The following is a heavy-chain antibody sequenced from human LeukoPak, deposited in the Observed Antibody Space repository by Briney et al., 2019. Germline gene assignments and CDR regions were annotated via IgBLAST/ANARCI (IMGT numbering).Heavy chain of an antibody. J-gene: IGHJ5*02. CDR2: IWYNGSNK. V-gene: IGHV3-33*01. D-gene: IGHD4-17*01. CDR3: SRGGYGDYNNWFDP. Sequence: GGSLRLSCAASGFTFSSFAMHWLRQAPGKGLEWVADIWYNGSNKYYAESVKGRFTISRDNSKNTPYLQMNSLRAEDTAVYYCSRGGYGDYNNWFDPWGQGTLVIVSS. CDR1: GFTFSSFA.